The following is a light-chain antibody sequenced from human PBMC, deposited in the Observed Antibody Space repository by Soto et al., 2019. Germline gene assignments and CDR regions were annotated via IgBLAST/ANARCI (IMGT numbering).Light chain of an antibody. J-gene: IGKJ1*01. V-gene: IGKV1-5*03. CDR3: QKYSKAPWT. Sequence: DIQMTQSPSTLSASVGDRVTITCRASQSIRTWLAWYQQKPGKAPRLLMYQASSLKSGVPSRFSGSGSETEFTLTITSLQPDDTATYYCQKYSKAPWTFGQGTKVEIK. CDR1: QSIRTW. CDR2: QAS.